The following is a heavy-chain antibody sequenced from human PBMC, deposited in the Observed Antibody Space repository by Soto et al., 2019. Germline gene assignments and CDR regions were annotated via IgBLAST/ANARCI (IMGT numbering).Heavy chain of an antibody. CDR3: ARDSIGSGGCYIDY. V-gene: IGHV3-30*04. D-gene: IGHD3-10*01. J-gene: IGHJ4*02. CDR2: ISYDGMNK. CDR1: GFSFSDHA. Sequence: QVQLVESGGGVVQPGRSLRLSCAASGFSFSDHALHWVRQAPGKGLEWVAVISYDGMNKRYADSVKGRFTISRDNSKNMLKLQVNSLTLEDTAVFYCARDSIGSGGCYIDYWGQGNLVTVSS.